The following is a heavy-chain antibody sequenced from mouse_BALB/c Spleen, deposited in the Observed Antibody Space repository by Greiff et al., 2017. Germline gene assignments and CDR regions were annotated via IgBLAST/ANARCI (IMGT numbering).Heavy chain of an antibody. CDR1: GFTFSSYT. V-gene: IGHV5-9*03. CDR2: ISSGGGNT. J-gene: IGHJ3*01. Sequence: EVKLEESGGGLVKPGGSLKLSCAASGFTFSSYTMSWVRQTPEKRLEWVATISSGGGNTYYPDSVKGRFTISRDNAKNNLYLQMSSLRSEDTALYYCARSPNWDTGFAYWGQGTLVTVSA. D-gene: IGHD4-1*01. CDR3: ARSPNWDTGFAY.